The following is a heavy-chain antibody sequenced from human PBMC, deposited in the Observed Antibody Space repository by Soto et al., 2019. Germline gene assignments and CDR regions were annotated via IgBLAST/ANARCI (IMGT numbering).Heavy chain of an antibody. D-gene: IGHD2-8*02. CDR2: IIPILGIP. J-gene: IGHJ6*02. Sequence: QVQLVQSGAEVKKPGSSVKVSCKASGGTFSRYTFTWVRQAPGQGLEWMGRIIPILGIPNYAQNFQGRVTITADKSPSPAYMELSSLTSDDTAVYYCASHFTGVLVLGTSPPGGDNYGWDVWGQGTTVTVSS. CDR1: GGTFSRYT. V-gene: IGHV1-69*02. CDR3: ASHFTGVLVLGTSPPGGDNYGWDV.